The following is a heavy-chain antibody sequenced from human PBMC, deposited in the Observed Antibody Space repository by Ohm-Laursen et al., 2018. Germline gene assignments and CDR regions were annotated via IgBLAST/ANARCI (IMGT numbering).Heavy chain of an antibody. D-gene: IGHD3-3*01. V-gene: IGHV3-30*18. Sequence: SLRLSCAASGFTFSSYGMHWVRQAPGKGLEWVAVISYDGSNKYYADSVKGRFTISRDNSKNTLYLQMNSLRAEDTAVYYCAKPGFPFWSGSLYYYYGMDVWGQGTTVTVSS. J-gene: IGHJ6*02. CDR2: ISYDGSNK. CDR3: AKPGFPFWSGSLYYYYGMDV. CDR1: GFTFSSYG.